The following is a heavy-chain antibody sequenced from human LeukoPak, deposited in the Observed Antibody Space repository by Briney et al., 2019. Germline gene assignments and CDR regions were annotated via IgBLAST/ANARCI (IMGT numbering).Heavy chain of an antibody. CDR1: GFTFDDYA. D-gene: IGHD2-8*02. Sequence: GGSLRLSCAASGFTFDDYAMHWVRHAPGKGLEWVSGINWNSGSIGYADSVKGRFTISRDNAKNSLYLQTNSLRAEATALYYCAKAQAWSLNSFDYWGQGTLVTVSS. V-gene: IGHV3-9*01. CDR3: AKAQAWSLNSFDY. J-gene: IGHJ4*02. CDR2: INWNSGSI.